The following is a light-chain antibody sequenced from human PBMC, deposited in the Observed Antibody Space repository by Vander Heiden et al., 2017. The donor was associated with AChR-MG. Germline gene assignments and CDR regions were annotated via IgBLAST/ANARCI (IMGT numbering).Light chain of an antibody. V-gene: IGLV2-14*01. CDR3: SSYTSSNTLL. J-gene: IGLJ3*02. CDR1: GSDAAGSNY. Sequence: QSALTQPASVSGSPGQSITLSCTGTGSDAAGSNYVSWYQKHPGKAPKLMIYDASKRPSGVSNRFSGSRSGNTASLTISGLQAEDEADYYCSSYTSSNTLLFGGGTKLTVL. CDR2: DAS.